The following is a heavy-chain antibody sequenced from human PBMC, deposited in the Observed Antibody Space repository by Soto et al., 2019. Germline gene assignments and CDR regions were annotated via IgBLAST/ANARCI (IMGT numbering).Heavy chain of an antibody. Sequence: GGSLRLSCAASGFTFSSYWMHWVRQAPGKGLVWVSRINSDGSSTSYADSVKGRFTISRDNAKNTLYLQMNSLRAEDTAVYYCARDWVNCSSTSCLPYYYYYYGMDVWGQGTTVTVSS. V-gene: IGHV3-74*01. J-gene: IGHJ6*02. CDR1: GFTFSSYW. CDR2: INSDGSST. D-gene: IGHD2-2*01. CDR3: ARDWVNCSSTSCLPYYYYYYGMDV.